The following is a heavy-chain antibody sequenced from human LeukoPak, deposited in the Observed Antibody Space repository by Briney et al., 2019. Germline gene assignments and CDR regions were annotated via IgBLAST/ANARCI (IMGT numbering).Heavy chain of an antibody. CDR1: GFTFSSYA. V-gene: IGHV3-30-3*01. J-gene: IGHJ6*02. CDR3: ARGIAPPTAYYYYGMDV. Sequence: XXSLRLSCAASGFTFSSYAMHWVRQAPGKGLEWVAVISYDGSNKYYADSVKGRFTISRDNSKNTLYLQMNSLRAEDTAVYYCARGIAPPTAYYYYGMDVWGQGTTVTVSS. D-gene: IGHD6-13*01. CDR2: ISYDGSNK.